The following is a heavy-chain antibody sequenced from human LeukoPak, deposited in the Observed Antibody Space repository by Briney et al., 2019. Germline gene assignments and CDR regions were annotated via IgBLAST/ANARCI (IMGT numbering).Heavy chain of an antibody. CDR2: IYTSGST. CDR1: GGSISSGSYY. D-gene: IGHD2-2*01. CDR3: ARAGNWAAMYWFDP. Sequence: SQTLSLTCTVSGGSISSGSYYWSWIRQPAGKGLEWIGRIYTSGSTNYNPSLKSRVTISVDTSKNQFSLKLSSVTAADTAVYYCARAGNWAAMYWFDPWGQGTLVTVSS. J-gene: IGHJ5*02. V-gene: IGHV4-61*02.